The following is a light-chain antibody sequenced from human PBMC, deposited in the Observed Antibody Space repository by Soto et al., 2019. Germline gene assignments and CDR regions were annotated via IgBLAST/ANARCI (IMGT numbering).Light chain of an antibody. Sequence: QSALTQPASVSGSPGQSITISCTGTSSDVGGYDFVSWYQPHPGKAPRLMIYDVSHRPSGVSDRFSASNSGNTASLTISGLLAEDEADYYCSSYTSISTYVFGTGTKLTVL. CDR2: DVS. CDR1: SSDVGGYDF. CDR3: SSYTSISTYV. J-gene: IGLJ1*01. V-gene: IGLV2-14*03.